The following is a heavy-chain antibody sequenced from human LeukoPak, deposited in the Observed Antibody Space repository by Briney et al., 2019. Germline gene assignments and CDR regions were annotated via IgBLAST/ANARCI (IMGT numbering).Heavy chain of an antibody. J-gene: IGHJ3*02. CDR2: ISGSGGST. D-gene: IGHD2-2*01. CDR1: GFTFSSYA. CDR3: AKDRDIVVVPAAIDSAFDI. V-gene: IGHV3-23*01. Sequence: PGGSLRLSCAASGFTFSSYAMSWVRQAPGKGLEWVSAISGSGGSTYYADSVKGRFTISRDNSKNTLYLQMNSLRAEDTAVYYCAKDRDIVVVPAAIDSAFDIWGQGTMVTVSS.